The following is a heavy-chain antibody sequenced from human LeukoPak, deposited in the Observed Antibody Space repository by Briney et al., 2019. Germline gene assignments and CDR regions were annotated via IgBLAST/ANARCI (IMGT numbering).Heavy chain of an antibody. D-gene: IGHD3-10*01. CDR2: TYYRSKWYN. CDR3: ARGGRGSGSFDY. Sequence: SQTLSLTCAISGDSVSSNSATWNWIRQSPSRGLEWLGRTYYRSKWYNEDAVFVKSRLTINPDTSKNQFSLQLNSVTPEDTAVYYCARGGRGSGSFDYWGQGTLVTVSS. V-gene: IGHV6-1*01. CDR1: GDSVSSNSAT. J-gene: IGHJ4*02.